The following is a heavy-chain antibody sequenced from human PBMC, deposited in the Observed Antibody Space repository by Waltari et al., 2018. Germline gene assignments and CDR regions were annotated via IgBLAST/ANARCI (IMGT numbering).Heavy chain of an antibody. CDR3: VRDSSGTY. J-gene: IGHJ4*02. Sequence: EVQLVESGGGLVQPGGSVRLSGAASGFTFSGHWMYWVRETPGKGLGWVSGINSDGSSTSYADSVKGRVTISRDNAKNTLYLQMNSLRAEDTAVYYCVRDSSGTYWGQGTQVTVSS. CDR2: INSDGSST. CDR1: GFTFSGHW. V-gene: IGHV3-74*01. D-gene: IGHD3-22*01.